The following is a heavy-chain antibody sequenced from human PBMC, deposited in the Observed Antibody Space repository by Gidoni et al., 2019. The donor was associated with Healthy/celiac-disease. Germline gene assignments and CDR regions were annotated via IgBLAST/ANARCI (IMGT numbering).Heavy chain of an antibody. CDR2: ISGSGGRT. Sequence: VQLLESGGGLVQPVGSLRLSCVASGFTFSSYAMSWVSKAPGKGMEWVAAISGSGGRTYYADSVKGRFTITRDNYKNTLYLQMNSLRAEETAVYYCAKLPHGYYYYGMDVWGQGTKVTVSS. J-gene: IGHJ6*02. V-gene: IGHV3-23*01. CDR3: AKLPHGYYYYGMDV. CDR1: GFTFSSYA.